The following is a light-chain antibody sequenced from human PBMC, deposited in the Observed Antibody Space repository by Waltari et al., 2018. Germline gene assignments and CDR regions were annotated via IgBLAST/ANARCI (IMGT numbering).Light chain of an antibody. CDR3: SSYTRSSTLVV. J-gene: IGLJ2*01. V-gene: IGLV2-14*01. CDR1: SSDVGAYNY. CDR2: DVS. Sequence: QSALTQPASVSGSPGQSITISCTGTSSDVGAYNYVSWYQQHPGQAPKLVIYDVSKRPSGVSNRFSGSKSVNTASLTISGLQTDDEADYYCSSYTRSSTLVVFGGGTKLTVL.